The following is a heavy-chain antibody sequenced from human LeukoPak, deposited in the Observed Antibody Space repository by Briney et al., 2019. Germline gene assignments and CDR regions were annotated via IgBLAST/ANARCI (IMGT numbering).Heavy chain of an antibody. D-gene: IGHD3-10*02. CDR1: GFTFSDYY. CDR3: AELGITMIGGV. Sequence: PRGSLKLSCAASGFTFSDYYISWIRQAPGKGLGWVSYISSSGSTIYYADSVKGRFTISRDNAKNSLYLQMTSLRAEDTAVYYCAELGITMIGGVWGKGTTVTISS. V-gene: IGHV3-11*04. J-gene: IGHJ6*04. CDR2: ISSSGSTI.